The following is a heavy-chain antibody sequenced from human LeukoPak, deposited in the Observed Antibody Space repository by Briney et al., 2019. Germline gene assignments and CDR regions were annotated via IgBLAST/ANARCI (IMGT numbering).Heavy chain of an antibody. D-gene: IGHD4-17*01. CDR3: ARSTVTNRHYFDY. Sequence: GRSLRLSCAASGFTFSTFVMHWVRQTPGKGLEWVALIWFDGGNTYYTASVKGRFTISRDNSKNTVYLQMNSLRDEDTAVYHCARSTVTNRHYFDYWGQGTQVTVSS. V-gene: IGHV3-33*01. CDR2: IWFDGGNT. J-gene: IGHJ4*02. CDR1: GFTFSTFV.